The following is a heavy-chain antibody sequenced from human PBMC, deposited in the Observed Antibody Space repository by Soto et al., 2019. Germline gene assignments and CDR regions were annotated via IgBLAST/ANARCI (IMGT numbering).Heavy chain of an antibody. CDR3: ARDLDYVWGSYRNYYYYGMDV. V-gene: IGHV3-33*01. CDR1: GFTFSSYG. Sequence: GGSLRLSCAASGFTFSSYGMHWVRQAPGKGLEWVAVIWYDGSNKYYADSVKGRFTISRDNSKNTLYLQMNSLRAEDTAVYYCARDLDYVWGSYRNYYYYGMDVWGQGTTVTVSS. CDR2: IWYDGSNK. D-gene: IGHD3-16*02. J-gene: IGHJ6*02.